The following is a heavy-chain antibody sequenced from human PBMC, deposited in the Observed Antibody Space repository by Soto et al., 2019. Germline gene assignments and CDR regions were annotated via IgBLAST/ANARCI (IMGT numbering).Heavy chain of an antibody. V-gene: IGHV4-59*09. CDR2: SGST. Sequence: SGSTNYNPSLKSRVTISVDTSTSTVFMELSSLRSADTAVYYCARGGHIAVVTDSFDYWGQGTLVTVSS. J-gene: IGHJ4*02. CDR3: ARGGHIAVVTDSFDY. D-gene: IGHD2-21*02.